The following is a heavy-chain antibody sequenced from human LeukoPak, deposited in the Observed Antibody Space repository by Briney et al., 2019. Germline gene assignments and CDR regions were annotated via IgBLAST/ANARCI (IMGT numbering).Heavy chain of an antibody. CDR3: ATAGYCSSTSCYTRARYYYYYMDV. V-gene: IGHV4-59*11. J-gene: IGHJ6*03. CDR2: IYYSGST. D-gene: IGHD2-2*02. Sequence: SETLSLTCTVSGGSISSHYCSWIRQPPGKGLEWIGYIYYSGSTNYNPSLKSRVTISVDTSKNQFSLKLSSVTAADTAVYYCATAGYCSSTSCYTRARYYYYYMDVWGKGTTVTVSS. CDR1: GGSISSHY.